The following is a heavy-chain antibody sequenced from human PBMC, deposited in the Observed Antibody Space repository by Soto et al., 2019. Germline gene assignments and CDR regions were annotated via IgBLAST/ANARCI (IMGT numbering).Heavy chain of an antibody. CDR3: ARVGCSGGSCYYYYYMDV. Sequence: QVQLVQSGAEVKKPGASVKVSCKASGYTFTSYDINWVRQATGQGLEWMGWMNPNSGNTGYAQKFQGRVTMTRNHSISTAYMELSSLRSEDTAVYYCARVGCSGGSCYYYYYMDVWGKGTTVTVSS. D-gene: IGHD2-15*01. CDR2: MNPNSGNT. CDR1: GYTFTSYD. V-gene: IGHV1-8*01. J-gene: IGHJ6*03.